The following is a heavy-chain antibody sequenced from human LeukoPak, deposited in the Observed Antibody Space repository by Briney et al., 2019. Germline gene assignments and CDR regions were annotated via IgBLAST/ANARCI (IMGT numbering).Heavy chain of an antibody. Sequence: PSETLSLTCAVSGYSISSGYYWGWIRQPPGKGLEWIGSIYHSGSTYYNPSLKSRVTISIDTAKNQFSLKLTSVTAADTAVYYCARRGRNSSGWQDYLWGQGTLVTVSS. CDR3: ARRGRNSSGWQDYL. V-gene: IGHV4-38-2*01. CDR1: GYSISSGYY. J-gene: IGHJ4*02. CDR2: IYHSGST. D-gene: IGHD6-25*01.